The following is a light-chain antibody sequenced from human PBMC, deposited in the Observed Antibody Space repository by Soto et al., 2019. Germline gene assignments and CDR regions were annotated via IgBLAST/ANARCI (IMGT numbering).Light chain of an antibody. J-gene: IGKJ4*01. CDR2: KAS. V-gene: IGKV1-5*03. Sequence: DIQMTQSPSTLSASVGDRVTITCRASQSISSWLAWYQQKPGKAPKLLIYKASSLESGVPSRFSGSGSGTEFTLAISSLQADDFATYYCQQYKSYSLTFGGGTKLDIK. CDR3: QQYKSYSLT. CDR1: QSISSW.